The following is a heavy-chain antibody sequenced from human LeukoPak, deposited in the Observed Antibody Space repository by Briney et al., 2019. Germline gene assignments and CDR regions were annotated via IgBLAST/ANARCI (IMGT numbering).Heavy chain of an antibody. Sequence: GGSLRLSCAASGFTFSSYAMSWVRQAPGKGLEWVSAITGSGDYTYYADSVKGRFTISRDNSKNKLYLQMNSLRAEDTAIYYCAKELGDWSALQNDYWGQGTLVTVSS. J-gene: IGHJ4*02. CDR3: AKELGDWSALQNDY. CDR2: ITGSGDYT. V-gene: IGHV3-23*01. CDR1: GFTFSSYA. D-gene: IGHD3/OR15-3a*01.